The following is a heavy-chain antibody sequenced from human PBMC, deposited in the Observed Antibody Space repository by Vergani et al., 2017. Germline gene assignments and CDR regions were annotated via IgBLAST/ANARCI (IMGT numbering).Heavy chain of an antibody. CDR1: GYTLTELS. CDR2: FDPEDGET. Sequence: QVQLVQSGAEVKKPGASVKVSCKVSGYTLTELSMHCVRQAPGKGLEWMGGFDPEDGETIYAQKFQGRVTMTEDTSTDTAYMELSSLRSEDTAVYYCARDLAPIVVVPAAMARPYYYYYGMDVWGQGTTVTVSS. CDR3: ARDLAPIVVVPAAMARPYYYYYGMDV. V-gene: IGHV1-24*01. J-gene: IGHJ6*02. D-gene: IGHD2-2*01.